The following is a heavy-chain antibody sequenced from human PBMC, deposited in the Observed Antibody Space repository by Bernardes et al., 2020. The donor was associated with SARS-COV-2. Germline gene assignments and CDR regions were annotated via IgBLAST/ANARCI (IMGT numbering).Heavy chain of an antibody. V-gene: IGHV5-51*01. CDR3: ARWVGVAGTQETHFDY. Sequence: GESLKISCKGSGYRFTDYWLGWVRQMPGKGLEWMGIIYPGDSDARYSPSFQGQVTISADRSISTAYLQLTSLKISDTAMYYCARWVGVAGTQETHFDYWGQGTLVSVSS. D-gene: IGHD6-19*01. CDR2: IYPGDSDA. J-gene: IGHJ4*02. CDR1: GYRFTDYW.